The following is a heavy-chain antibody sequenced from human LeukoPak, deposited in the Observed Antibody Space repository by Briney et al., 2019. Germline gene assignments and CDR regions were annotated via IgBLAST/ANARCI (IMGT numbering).Heavy chain of an antibody. D-gene: IGHD3-16*01. CDR3: ARGSRFHVGPGNWFDL. J-gene: IGHJ5*02. CDR1: GGTFRGYY. V-gene: IGHV4-34*01. Sequence: SETLSLTCAVSGGTFRGYYWSWIRQPPGKGLAWIGEIDHTGSTNYNPSLESRVTLSVDTSKNQVSLNLNSLTAADTAVYYCARGSRFHVGPGNWFDLWGQGTLVTVSS. CDR2: IDHTGST.